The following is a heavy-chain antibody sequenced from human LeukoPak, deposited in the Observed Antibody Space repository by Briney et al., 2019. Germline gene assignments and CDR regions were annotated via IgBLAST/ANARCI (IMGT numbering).Heavy chain of an antibody. D-gene: IGHD1-1*01. CDR1: GFTFTNYA. CDR2: ISGGGGST. J-gene: IGHJ6*03. CDR3: ARDPYNGAYSEGYYYYYMDV. Sequence: GGSLRLSCAASGFTFTNYAMSWVRQAPGKGLEWVSTISGGGGSTYSADSVMGRFTISRDNSKTTLYLQMNSLRVEDTAIYYCARDPYNGAYSEGYYYYYMDVWGKGTTVTVSS. V-gene: IGHV3-23*01.